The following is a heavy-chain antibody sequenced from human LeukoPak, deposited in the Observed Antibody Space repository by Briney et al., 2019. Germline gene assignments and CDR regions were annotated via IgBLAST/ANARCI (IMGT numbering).Heavy chain of an antibody. V-gene: IGHV4-34*01. CDR1: GGSFSGYY. J-gene: IGHJ4*02. D-gene: IGHD3-10*01. CDR3: ARLVRGIYDYFDY. Sequence: SETLSLTCAVYGGSFSGYYWSWIRQPPGKGLEWIGEINHSGSTNYNPSLKSRVTISVDTSKSQFSLKLSSVTAADTAVYYCARLVRGIYDYFDYWGQGTLVTVSS. CDR2: INHSGST.